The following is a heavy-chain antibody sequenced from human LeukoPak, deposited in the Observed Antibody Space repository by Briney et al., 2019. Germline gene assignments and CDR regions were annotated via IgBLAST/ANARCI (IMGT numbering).Heavy chain of an antibody. J-gene: IGHJ3*02. CDR3: ARGPYSYDSSGAFDI. CDR1: GYSISSGYC. Sequence: SETLSLTCTVSGYSISSGYCWGWIRQPPGKGLEWIGSIYRSGSTYFNPSLKSRFTISVDTSKNQFSLKLSSVTAADTAVYFCARGPYSYDSSGAFDIWGQGTMVTVSS. CDR2: IYRSGST. V-gene: IGHV4-38-2*02. D-gene: IGHD3-22*01.